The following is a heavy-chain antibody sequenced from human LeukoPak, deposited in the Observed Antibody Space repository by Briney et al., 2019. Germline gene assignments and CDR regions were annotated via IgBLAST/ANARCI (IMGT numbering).Heavy chain of an antibody. D-gene: IGHD2-15*01. CDR2: ITPIVDIA. CDR1: GGSFSNYA. V-gene: IGHV1-69*04. Sequence: ASVKVSCKASGGSFSNYAFSWVRQAPGQGLEWMGRITPIVDIATYIQKFQGRVTITANKFASTAYMELSSLTSEDTAVYYCASGLGFCSGSDCTNLVKDYYYGMNVWGQGTTVTVSS. J-gene: IGHJ6*02. CDR3: ASGLGFCSGSDCTNLVKDYYYGMNV.